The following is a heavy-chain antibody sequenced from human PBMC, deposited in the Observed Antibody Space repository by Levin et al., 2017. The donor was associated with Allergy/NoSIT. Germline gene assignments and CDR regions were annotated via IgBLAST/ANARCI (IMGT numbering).Heavy chain of an antibody. J-gene: IGHJ4*02. CDR3: ARVGDHTGIYRVNFDY. CDR2: MNPNSGNT. Sequence: GESLKISCKASGYTFTSYDINWVRQATGQGLEWMGWMNPNSGNTGYAQKFQGRVTMTRDTSLSTAHMELSSLRSEDTAVYYCARVGDHTGIYRVNFDYWGQGTLVTVSS. D-gene: IGHD1-26*01. V-gene: IGHV1-8*01. CDR1: GYTFTSYD.